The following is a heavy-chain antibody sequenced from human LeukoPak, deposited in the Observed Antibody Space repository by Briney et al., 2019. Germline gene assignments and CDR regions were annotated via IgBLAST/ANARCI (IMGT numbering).Heavy chain of an antibody. CDR3: ARDLLKAGTTDLIDY. CDR1: GYTFTSYG. CDR2: ISAYNGNT. Sequence: ASVKVSCKASGYTFTSYGISWVRQAPGQGLEWIGWISAYNGNTNYAQKLQGRVTMTTDTSTSTAYMELRSLRSDDTAVYYCARDLLKAGTTDLIDYWGQGTLVTVSS. J-gene: IGHJ4*02. V-gene: IGHV1-18*01. D-gene: IGHD1-1*01.